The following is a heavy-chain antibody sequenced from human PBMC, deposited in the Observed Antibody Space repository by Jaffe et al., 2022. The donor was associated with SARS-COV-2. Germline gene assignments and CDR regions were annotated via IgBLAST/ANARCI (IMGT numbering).Heavy chain of an antibody. CDR1: GYTFTGYY. CDR3: ARGDYFAPTSYGMDV. J-gene: IGHJ6*02. Sequence: QVQLVQSGAEVKKPGASVKVSCKASGYTFTGYYMHWVRQAPGQGLEWMGWINPNSGGTNYAQKFQGRVTMTRDTSISTAYMELSRLRSDDTAVYYCARGDYFAPTSYGMDVWGQGTTVTVSS. V-gene: IGHV1-2*02. CDR2: INPNSGGT. D-gene: IGHD4-17*01.